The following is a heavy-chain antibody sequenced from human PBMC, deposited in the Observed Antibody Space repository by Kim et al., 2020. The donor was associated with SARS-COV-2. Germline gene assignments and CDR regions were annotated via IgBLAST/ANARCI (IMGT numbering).Heavy chain of an antibody. D-gene: IGHD5-18*01. V-gene: IGHV1-3*01. Sequence: ASVKVSCKASGYTFTSYAMHWVRQAPGQRLEWMGWINAGNGNTKYSQKFQGRVTITRDTSASTAYMELSSLRSEDTAVYYCARDRWIQLWLPYYWGQGTLVTVSS. J-gene: IGHJ4*02. CDR3: ARDRWIQLWLPYY. CDR1: GYTFTSYA. CDR2: INAGNGNT.